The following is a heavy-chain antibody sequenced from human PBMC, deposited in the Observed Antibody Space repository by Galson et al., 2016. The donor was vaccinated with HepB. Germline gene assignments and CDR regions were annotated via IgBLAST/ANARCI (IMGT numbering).Heavy chain of an antibody. CDR2: ILPDGNEI. CDR1: GFTFSGHW. Sequence: SLRLSCAASGFTFSGHWMSWVRQAPGKGLEWVANILPDGNEIYYVDSVKGRFTISRDNAKNSVYLQMSSLSAEDTAIYFCAREKSHAAGYCFDYWGQGTLVTVSS. CDR3: AREKSHAAGYCFDY. V-gene: IGHV3-7*01. J-gene: IGHJ4*02. D-gene: IGHD6-25*01.